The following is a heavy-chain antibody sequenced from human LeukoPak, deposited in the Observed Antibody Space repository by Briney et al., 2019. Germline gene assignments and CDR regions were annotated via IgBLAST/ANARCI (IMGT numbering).Heavy chain of an antibody. J-gene: IGHJ3*02. V-gene: IGHV4-34*01. Sequence: SETLSLTCAVYGGSFSGYYWSWIRQPPGKGLEWIGEINHSGSTNYNPSLKSRVTMSVDTSRNQFSLKLTSVTAADTAVYYCARGPAHGGNSFAFGIWGQGTMVTVSS. D-gene: IGHD4-23*01. CDR1: GGSFSGYY. CDR2: INHSGST. CDR3: ARGPAHGGNSFAFGI.